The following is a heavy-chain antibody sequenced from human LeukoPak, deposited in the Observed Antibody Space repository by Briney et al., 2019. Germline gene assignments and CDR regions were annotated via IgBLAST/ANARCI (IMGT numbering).Heavy chain of an antibody. Sequence: PSETLSLTCTVSGVSISSYYWSWIRQPPGKGLEWIGYIYYSGSTNYNPSLKSRVTISVDTSKNQFSLKLSSVTAADTAVYYCARDVKRYYYDSSGYYSAYYYYYYMDVWGKGTTVTVSS. D-gene: IGHD3-22*01. CDR3: ARDVKRYYYDSSGYYSAYYYYYYMDV. CDR2: IYYSGST. V-gene: IGHV4-59*01. J-gene: IGHJ6*03. CDR1: GVSISSYY.